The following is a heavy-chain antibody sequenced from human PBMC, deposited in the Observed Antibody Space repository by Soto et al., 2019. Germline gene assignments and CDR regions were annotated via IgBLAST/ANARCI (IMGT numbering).Heavy chain of an antibody. V-gene: IGHV1-2*04. Sequence: ASVKVSCKASGYTFTGYYMHWVRQAPGQGLEWMGWINPNSGGTNYAQKFQGWVTMTRDTSISTAYMELSRLRSDDTAVYYCARGSRYSSTLLIGWPEYFDYWGQGTLVTVSS. CDR2: INPNSGGT. CDR3: ARGSRYSSTLLIGWPEYFDY. D-gene: IGHD6-13*01. CDR1: GYTFTGYY. J-gene: IGHJ4*02.